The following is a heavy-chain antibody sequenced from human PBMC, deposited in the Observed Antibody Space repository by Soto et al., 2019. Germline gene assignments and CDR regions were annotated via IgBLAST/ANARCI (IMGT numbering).Heavy chain of an antibody. Sequence: QVQLVQSGAEVKKPGASVKVSCKASGYTFTSYGISWVRQAPGQGLEWMGWISAYNGNTNYAQKLQGRVTMTTDTTTRTAYMEHRSLRSDDTAVYYCARDIPQGLGGATSVNYYYYGMDVWGQGTTVTVSS. D-gene: IGHD1-26*01. CDR2: ISAYNGNT. J-gene: IGHJ6*02. CDR1: GYTFTSYG. CDR3: ARDIPQGLGGATSVNYYYYGMDV. V-gene: IGHV1-18*01.